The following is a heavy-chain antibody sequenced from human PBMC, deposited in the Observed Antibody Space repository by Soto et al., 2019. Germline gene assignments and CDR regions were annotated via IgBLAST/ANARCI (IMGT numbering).Heavy chain of an antibody. D-gene: IGHD3-22*01. J-gene: IGHJ4*02. V-gene: IGHV1-69*06. CDR1: GGTFSSYA. CDR3: AEAGYYYDSSGYFPFDY. Sequence: QVQLVQSGAEVQKPGSSVKVSCKASGGTFSSYAISWVRQAPGQGLEWMGGIIPIFGTANYAQKFQGRVTITADKSTSTAYRELSSLRSEDTAVYYCAEAGYYYDSSGYFPFDYWGQGTLVTVSS. CDR2: IIPIFGTA.